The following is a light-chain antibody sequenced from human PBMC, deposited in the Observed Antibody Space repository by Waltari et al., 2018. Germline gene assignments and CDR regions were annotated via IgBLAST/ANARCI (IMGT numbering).Light chain of an antibody. V-gene: IGLV6-57*04. CDR2: AGN. J-gene: IGLJ3*02. CDR3: QSYDSSNQRV. Sequence: FMLTQPRSVSESPGKTVTISCTRSSGSIASNFVHWYQQRPGSAPTTVIYAGNQRPSGVPGRFSCSLASSSNSAALTIAGLKTEDEADYYCQSYDSSNQRVFGGGTKLTVL. CDR1: SGSIASNF.